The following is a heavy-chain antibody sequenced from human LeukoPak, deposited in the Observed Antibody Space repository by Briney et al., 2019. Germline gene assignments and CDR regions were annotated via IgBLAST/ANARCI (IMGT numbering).Heavy chain of an antibody. CDR2: ISGSGGST. CDR3: AKYIEDDSSGYYYYFDY. D-gene: IGHD3-22*01. J-gene: IGHJ4*02. CDR1: GFTFSSYA. Sequence: GGSLRLSCAASGFTFSSYAMSWVRQAPGKGLEWVSAISGSGGSTYYADSVKDRFTISRGNSKNTLYLQMNSLRAEDTAVYYCAKYIEDDSSGYYYYFDYWGQGTLVTVSS. V-gene: IGHV3-23*01.